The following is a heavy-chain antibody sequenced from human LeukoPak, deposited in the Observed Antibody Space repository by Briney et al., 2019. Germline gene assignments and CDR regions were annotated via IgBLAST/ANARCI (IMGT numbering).Heavy chain of an antibody. D-gene: IGHD6-13*01. V-gene: IGHV3-23*01. Sequence: PGGSLRLSCAAPGFTFSSYAMSWVRQAPGKGLEGVSAISGSGGSTYYADSVKGRFTISRDNSKNTLYLQMNSLRAEDTAVYYCAKLVAAADKSYYFDYWGQGTLVTVSS. CDR2: ISGSGGST. CDR3: AKLVAAADKSYYFDY. CDR1: GFTFSSYA. J-gene: IGHJ4*02.